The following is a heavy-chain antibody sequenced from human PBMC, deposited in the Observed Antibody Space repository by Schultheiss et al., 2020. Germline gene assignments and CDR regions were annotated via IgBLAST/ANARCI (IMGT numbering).Heavy chain of an antibody. CDR1: GGSISSYY. CDR2: IYTSGST. Sequence: SQTLSLTCTVSGGSISSYYWSWIRQPAGKGLEWIGRIYTSGSTNYNPSLKSRVTMSVDTSKNQFSLKLSSVTAAYTAVYYCARDMTAAIQTSWFDPWGQGTLVTVSS. J-gene: IGHJ5*02. CDR3: ARDMTAAIQTSWFDP. D-gene: IGHD2-2*01. V-gene: IGHV4-4*07.